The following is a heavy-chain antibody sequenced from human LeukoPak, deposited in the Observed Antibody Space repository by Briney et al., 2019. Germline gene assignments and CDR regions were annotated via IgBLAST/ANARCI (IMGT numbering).Heavy chain of an antibody. CDR1: GFTFSSYG. V-gene: IGHV3-30*19. Sequence: GGSLRLSCAASGFTFSSYGMHWVRQAPGKGLEWVAVIWYDGSNKYYADSVKGRFTISRDNSKNTLYLQMNSLRAEDTAVYYCARDFYSNYFGWFDPWGQGTLVTVSS. D-gene: IGHD4-11*01. CDR3: ARDFYSNYFGWFDP. J-gene: IGHJ5*02. CDR2: IWYDGSNK.